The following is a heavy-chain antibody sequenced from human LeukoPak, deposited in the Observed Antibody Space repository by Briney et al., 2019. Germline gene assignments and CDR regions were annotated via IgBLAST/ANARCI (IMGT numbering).Heavy chain of an antibody. CDR1: GYSISSGFY. J-gene: IGHJ6*03. CDR3: ARGHGGSVFSKRFYMDV. Sequence: SETLSLTCSVSGYSISSGFYWGWIRQPPGKGLEWIGSIFHSGSTYYNPSLKSRVTISVDTSKNQFSLKLSSVTAADTAVYYCARGHGGSVFSKRFYMDVWGKGTTVTVSS. V-gene: IGHV4-38-2*02. D-gene: IGHD4-11*01. CDR2: IFHSGST.